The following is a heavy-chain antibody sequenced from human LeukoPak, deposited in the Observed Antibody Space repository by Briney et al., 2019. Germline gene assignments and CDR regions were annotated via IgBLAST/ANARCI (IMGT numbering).Heavy chain of an antibody. V-gene: IGHV4-59*12. J-gene: IGHJ6*04. CDR1: GDSISDDY. CDR2: ILHSGGT. D-gene: IGHD3-3*01. Sequence: SETLSLTCSVSGDSISDDYWTWIRRPPGKGLEWIGYILHSGGTHYNPSLESRVTISADTSKNQFSLKLTSVTAADTAVYYCARDFGVFGVLRMDVWGKGTTVTVSS. CDR3: ARDFGVFGVLRMDV.